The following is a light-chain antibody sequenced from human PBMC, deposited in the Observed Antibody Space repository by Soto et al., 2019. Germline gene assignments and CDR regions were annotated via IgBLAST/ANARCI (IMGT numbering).Light chain of an antibody. V-gene: IGLV2-14*01. CDR3: NSYTSSSTLYV. Sequence: QSALTQPASVSGSPGQSITISCTGTSSDIGTYNYVSWYQQHPGKAPKLMLYEVSNRPSGVSNLFFGSKSGNTASLTISGLQAEDEADYFCNSYTSSSTLYVFGTGTKLTVL. J-gene: IGLJ1*01. CDR2: EVS. CDR1: SSDIGTYNY.